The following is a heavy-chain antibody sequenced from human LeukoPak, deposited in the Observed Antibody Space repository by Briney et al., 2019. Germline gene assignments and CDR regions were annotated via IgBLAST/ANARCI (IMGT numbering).Heavy chain of an antibody. J-gene: IGHJ4*02. CDR2: IRSRSNYI. V-gene: IGHV3-21*01. D-gene: IGHD6-19*01. Sequence: GGSLRLTCAASGFTFSSYSMNWVRQAPGKGLEWVSSIRSRSNYIYYADSVRGQFTISRDNAKNSLYLQMNSLRAEGTAVYYCAREESGSSGWYDYWGQGTLVTVSS. CDR1: GFTFSSYS. CDR3: AREESGSSGWYDY.